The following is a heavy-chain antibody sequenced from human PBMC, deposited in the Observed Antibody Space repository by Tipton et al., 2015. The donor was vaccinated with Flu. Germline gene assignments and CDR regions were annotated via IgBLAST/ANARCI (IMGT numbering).Heavy chain of an antibody. Sequence: TLSLTCTVSGGSISSSSYYWGWIRQPPGKGLEWIGSIYYSGSTYYNPSLKSRVTISVDTSQNQFSLKLSSVTAADTAVYYCARAQLLWVKDRYGMDVWGQGTTVTVSS. CDR3: ARAQLLWVKDRYGMDV. CDR1: GGSISSSSYY. CDR2: IYYSGST. D-gene: IGHD2-2*01. V-gene: IGHV4-39*07. J-gene: IGHJ6*02.